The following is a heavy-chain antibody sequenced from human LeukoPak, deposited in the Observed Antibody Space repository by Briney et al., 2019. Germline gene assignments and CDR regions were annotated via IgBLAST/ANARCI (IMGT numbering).Heavy chain of an antibody. CDR2: ISGSGGST. CDR3: AKGFFIGTLTKNWFDP. CDR1: GFTISSYA. J-gene: IGHJ5*02. D-gene: IGHD4-17*01. Sequence: GGSLRLSCAASGFTISSYAMGWARQAPGKGLEWVSAISGSGGSTCYADSLKGRFTISRDNSKNTVYLQMNSLRAEDTAEYYCAKGFFIGTLTKNWFDPWGQGTLVTVSS. V-gene: IGHV3-23*01.